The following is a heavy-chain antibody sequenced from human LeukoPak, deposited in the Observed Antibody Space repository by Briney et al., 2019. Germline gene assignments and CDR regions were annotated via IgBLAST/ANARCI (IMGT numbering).Heavy chain of an antibody. CDR3: ARVASSGTYGDY. CDR2: ISNDVGTT. CDR1: GFPFGSYA. J-gene: IGHJ4*02. Sequence: GSLRLSCAASGFPFGSYAMHWVGQAPGKGLEYVSAISNDVGTTYYANSVKVRFTIPRDNSKNTLYLQMGSLRVEDMAVYYCARVASSGTYGDYWGQGTLVTVSS. V-gene: IGHV3-64*01. D-gene: IGHD1-26*01.